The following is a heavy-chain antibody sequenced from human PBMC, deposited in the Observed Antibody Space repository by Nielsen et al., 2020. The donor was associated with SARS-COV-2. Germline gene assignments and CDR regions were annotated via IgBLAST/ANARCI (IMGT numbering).Heavy chain of an antibody. CDR3: ARVNGVGPYYYYYYMDV. V-gene: IGHV3-11*04. J-gene: IGHJ6*03. CDR2: ISSSGSTI. CDR1: GFTFSDYY. Sequence: GGSLRLSCEASGFTFSDYYMSWIRQAPGKGLEWVSYISSSGSTIYYADSVKGRFTISRDNAKNSLYLQMNSLRAEDTAVYYCARVNGVGPYYYYYYMDVWGKGTTVTVSS. D-gene: IGHD2-8*01.